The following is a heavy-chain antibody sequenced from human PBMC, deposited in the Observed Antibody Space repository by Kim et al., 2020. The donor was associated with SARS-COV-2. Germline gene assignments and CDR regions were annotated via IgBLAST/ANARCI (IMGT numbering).Heavy chain of an antibody. CDR3: AREKFSPGYKSFDY. J-gene: IGHJ4*02. CDR2: INPKNGGT. Sequence: ASVKVSCKASGDTFADGYYMHLVRQAPGQGLEWMGGINPKNGGTSYVQKFQGRVTVTRDTSISTVYMELSTLTSDDTAVYYCAREKFSPGYKSFDYWGQG. CDR1: GDTFADGYY. V-gene: IGHV1-2*02. D-gene: IGHD3-9*01.